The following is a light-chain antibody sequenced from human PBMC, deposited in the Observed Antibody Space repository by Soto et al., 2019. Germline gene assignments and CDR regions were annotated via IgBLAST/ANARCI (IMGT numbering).Light chain of an antibody. CDR3: SSYAVSNNYPGV. J-gene: IGLJ2*01. CDR2: EVS. CDR1: SSDVGGYNY. Sequence: QSALTQPPSASGSPGQSVTISCTGTSSDVGGYNYVSWYQQHPGKAPKLMIYEVSKRPSGGPDRFSGSKSGNTASLTVSGLQAEDEADYYCSSYAVSNNYPGVFGGGTKVTVL. V-gene: IGLV2-8*01.